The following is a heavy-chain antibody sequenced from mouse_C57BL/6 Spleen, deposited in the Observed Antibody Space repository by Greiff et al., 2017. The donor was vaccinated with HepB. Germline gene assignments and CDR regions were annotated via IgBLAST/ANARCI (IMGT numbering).Heavy chain of an antibody. CDR1: GYTFTSYW. CDR2: IHPSDSDT. D-gene: IGHD1-1*01. CDR3: ARKCYGRSRGD. Sequence: QVQLQQPGAELVKPGASVKLSCKASGYTFTSYWMHWVKQRPGQGLEWIGRIHPSDSDTNYNQKFKGKATVTVDESSSTAYMQLSSLTSEDSAVDYCARKCYGRSRGDWGQGTTLT. J-gene: IGHJ2*01. V-gene: IGHV1-74*01.